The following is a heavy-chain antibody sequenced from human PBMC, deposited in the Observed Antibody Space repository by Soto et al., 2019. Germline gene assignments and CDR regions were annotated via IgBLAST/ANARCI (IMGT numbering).Heavy chain of an antibody. D-gene: IGHD5-18*01. V-gene: IGHV3-33*01. Sequence: PGGSLRLSCAASGFTFSSYGMHWVRQAPGKGLEWVAVIWYDGSNKYYADSVKGRFTISRDNSKNTLYLQMNSLRAEDTAVYYCARDRTQLEYYGMDVWGRGTTVTVSS. CDR3: ARDRTQLEYYGMDV. CDR2: IWYDGSNK. J-gene: IGHJ6*02. CDR1: GFTFSSYG.